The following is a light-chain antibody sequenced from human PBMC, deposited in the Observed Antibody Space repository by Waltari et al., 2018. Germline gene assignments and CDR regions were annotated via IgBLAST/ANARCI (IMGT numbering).Light chain of an antibody. CDR3: QHYNSYPLT. CDR1: QSVSTW. Sequence: DIQLTQSPSTLPASVGDRVTITCRASQSVSTWLAWYQQKPGKAPKLLIYRASILESGVPSRFSGSGSWTEFTLTISSLQPEDFATYFCQHYNSYPLTFGGGTKVDI. V-gene: IGKV1-5*03. CDR2: RAS. J-gene: IGKJ4*01.